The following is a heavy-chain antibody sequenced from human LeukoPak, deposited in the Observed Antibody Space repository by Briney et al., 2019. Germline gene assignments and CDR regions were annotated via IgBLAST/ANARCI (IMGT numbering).Heavy chain of an antibody. CDR1: GFTFSSYD. CDR2: IGTAGDT. CDR3: ARSSSSWPGDYFDY. V-gene: IGHV3-13*01. J-gene: IGHJ4*02. D-gene: IGHD6-13*01. Sequence: GGSLRHSCAASGFTFSSYDMHWVRQATGKGLEWVSAIGTAGDTYYPGSVKGRFTISRENAKNSLYLQMNSLRAGDTAVYYCARSSSSWPGDYFDYWGQGTLVTVSS.